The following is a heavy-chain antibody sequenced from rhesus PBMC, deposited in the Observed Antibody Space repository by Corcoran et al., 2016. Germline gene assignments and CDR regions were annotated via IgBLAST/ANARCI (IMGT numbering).Heavy chain of an antibody. D-gene: IGHD6-25*01. CDR3: ARDWYSGSWSPYYFDY. CDR1: GGSIGGYY. CDR2: IYGSGGST. Sequence: QVQLQESGPGVVKASETLSLTCAVSGGSIGGYYWSWIRQSPGKGLEWIWGIYGSGGSTEYNPSPRSRVTISEDTSKNQFSLKLSSVTAAATAVYYCARDWYSGSWSPYYFDYWGQGVLVTVSS. V-gene: IGHV4-93*01. J-gene: IGHJ4*01.